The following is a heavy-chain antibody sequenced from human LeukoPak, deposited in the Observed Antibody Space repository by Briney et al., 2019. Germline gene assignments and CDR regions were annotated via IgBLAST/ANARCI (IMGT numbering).Heavy chain of an antibody. D-gene: IGHD2-15*01. V-gene: IGHV4-61*01. CDR2: IYYSGST. CDR3: ARDLANCSGGSCYLGKFDY. J-gene: IGHJ4*02. Sequence: SETLSLTCTVSGGSVSSGSYYWSWIRQPPGKGLEWIGYIYYSGSTNYNPSLKSRVTISVDTSKNQFSLKLSSVTAADTAVYYCARDLANCSGGSCYLGKFDYWGQGTPVTVSS. CDR1: GGSVSSGSYY.